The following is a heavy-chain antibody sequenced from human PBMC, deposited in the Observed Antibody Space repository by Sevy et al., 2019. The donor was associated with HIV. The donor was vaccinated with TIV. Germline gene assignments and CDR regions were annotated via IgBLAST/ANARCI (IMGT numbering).Heavy chain of an antibody. V-gene: IGHV3-72*01. CDR3: ARSSIAASRLFDY. CDR1: GFTFSDHD. CDR2: SSNKPNGYTT. J-gene: IGHJ4*02. Sequence: GGSLRLSCAASGFTFSDHDIDWVRQAPGKGLEWVGRSSNKPNGYTTQYAASVKGRFAISRDDSKRSLFLQMSSLKTEDTAVHFCARSSIAASRLFDYWGPGTLVTVSS. D-gene: IGHD6-6*01.